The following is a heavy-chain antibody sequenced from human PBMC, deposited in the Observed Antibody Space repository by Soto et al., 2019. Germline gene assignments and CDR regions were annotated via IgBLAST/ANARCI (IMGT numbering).Heavy chain of an antibody. CDR2: INHSGST. V-gene: IGHV4-34*01. CDR3: ARGTPRGSGSYVRLDY. J-gene: IGHJ4*02. Sequence: PSETLSLTCAVYGGSFSGYYWSWIRQPPGKGLEWIGEINHSGSTNYNPSLKRRVTISVDTSKNQFSLKLSSVTAADTAVYYCARGTPRGSGSYVRLDYWGQGTLVTVSS. CDR1: GGSFSGYY. D-gene: IGHD3-10*01.